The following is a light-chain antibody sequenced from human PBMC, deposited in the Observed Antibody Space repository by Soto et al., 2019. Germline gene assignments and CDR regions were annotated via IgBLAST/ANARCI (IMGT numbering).Light chain of an antibody. CDR3: SSYTSRSTLT. CDR2: EVS. V-gene: IGLV2-14*01. Sequence: QSVLTQPASVSGSPGQSTTISCTGTSSDVGGYNYVSWYQQHPGKAPKLMIYEVSNRPSGISNRFSGSKSGNTASLTISRLQAEDEADYYCSSYTSRSTLTFGGGAKVTVL. CDR1: SSDVGGYNY. J-gene: IGLJ2*01.